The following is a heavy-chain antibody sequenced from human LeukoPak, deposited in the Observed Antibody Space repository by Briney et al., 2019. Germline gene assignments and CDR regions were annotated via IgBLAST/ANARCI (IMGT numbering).Heavy chain of an antibody. CDR1: GGTFSSYA. CDR3: AGQSGLTTIQFDP. D-gene: IGHD1-1*01. CDR2: IIPIFGTA. J-gene: IGHJ5*02. Sequence: GASVKVSCKASGGTFSSYAISWVRQAPGQGLEWMGGIIPIFGTANYAQKFQGRVTITADESTSTAYMELSSLRSEDTAVYYCAGQSGLTTIQFDPWGQGTLVTVSS. V-gene: IGHV1-69*01.